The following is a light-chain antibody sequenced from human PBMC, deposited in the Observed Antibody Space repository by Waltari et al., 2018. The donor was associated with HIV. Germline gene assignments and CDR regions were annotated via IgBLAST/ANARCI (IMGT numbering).Light chain of an antibody. CDR1: VLKKKY. J-gene: IGLJ3*02. V-gene: IGLV3-27*01. Sequence: SCELTQPSSVSVSPGQTARITCSGPVLKKKYARWFQQKPGQAPILVIYKDTERPSGIPERFSGSTSGTTVTLTISGAQVEDEADYYCYSETDNSQWEFGGGTKLAVL. CDR2: KDT. CDR3: YSETDNSQWE.